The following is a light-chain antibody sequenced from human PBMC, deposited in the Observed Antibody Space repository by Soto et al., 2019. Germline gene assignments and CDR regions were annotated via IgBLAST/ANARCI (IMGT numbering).Light chain of an antibody. CDR2: DAC. CDR3: QQRNNWPPIA. CDR1: QCFGSIS. V-gene: IGKV3D-20*02. Sequence: EMVVTQSPGTLRLCPEERSTFSCKHIQCFGSISVAWYQHRPGQAPRLLIYDACSKATGTSARFSGTGYGREFTLTIDNLEPEDLAIYYCQQRNNWPPIAVGQGTRLEIK. J-gene: IGKJ5*01.